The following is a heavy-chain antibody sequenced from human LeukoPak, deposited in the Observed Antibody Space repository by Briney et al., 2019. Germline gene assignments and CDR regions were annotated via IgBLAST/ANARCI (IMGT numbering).Heavy chain of an antibody. J-gene: IGHJ4*02. V-gene: IGHV3-30*18. D-gene: IGHD4/OR15-4a*01. CDR3: AKQSGADRGHLDF. Sequence: PGGSLRLSCAASGFTFSSYGMHWVRQAPGKGLEWVAVISYGGSNKYCADSVKGRFTISRDNSKNTLYLQMNSLRAEDTAVYYCAKQSGADRGHLDFWGQGTLVTVSS. CDR1: GFTFSSYG. CDR2: ISYGGSNK.